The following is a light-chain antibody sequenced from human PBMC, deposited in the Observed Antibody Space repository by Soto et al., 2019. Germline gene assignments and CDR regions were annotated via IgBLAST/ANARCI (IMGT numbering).Light chain of an antibody. J-gene: IGKJ4*01. CDR3: QKSYTTVT. V-gene: IGKV1-5*03. CDR1: QSISGL. CDR2: KAS. Sequence: DIQMTQSPSTLSASVGDRVTITCRASQSISGLLAWYQQKPGKAPKLLIYKASGLESGVPSRFSGSGSGTEFTLTISSLQPEDFATYYCQKSYTTVTFGGGTKVDIK.